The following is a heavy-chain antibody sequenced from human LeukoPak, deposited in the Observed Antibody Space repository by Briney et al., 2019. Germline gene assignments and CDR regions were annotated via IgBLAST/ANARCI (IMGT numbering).Heavy chain of an antibody. V-gene: IGHV3-33*01. CDR3: AGLGAGGSFDI. J-gene: IGHJ3*02. CDR1: GFTFSSYG. Sequence: GGSLRLSCAASGFTFSSYGMHWVRQAPGKGLEWVAVIWYDGSNKYYADSVKGRFTISRDNSKNTLYLQMNSLRAEDTAVYYCAGLGAGGSFDIWGQGTMVTVSS. CDR2: IWYDGSNK. D-gene: IGHD3-16*01.